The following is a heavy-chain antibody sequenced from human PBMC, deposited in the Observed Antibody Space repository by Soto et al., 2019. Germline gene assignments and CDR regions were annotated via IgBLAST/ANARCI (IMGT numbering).Heavy chain of an antibody. CDR3: ERDGYYYDSSGYYYYFDY. J-gene: IGHJ4*02. V-gene: IGHV1-69*12. Sequence: QVQLVQSGAEVKKPGASVKVSCKASGGTFSSYAISWVRQAPGQGLEWMGGIIPIFGTANYAQKFQGRVTITAAESASTAYMELSSLRSEDTAVYYCERDGYYYDSSGYYYYFDYGGQGTLVTVSS. CDR1: GGTFSSYA. D-gene: IGHD3-22*01. CDR2: IIPIFGTA.